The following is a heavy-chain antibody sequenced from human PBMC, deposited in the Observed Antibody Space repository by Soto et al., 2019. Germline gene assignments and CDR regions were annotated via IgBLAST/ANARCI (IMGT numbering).Heavy chain of an antibody. D-gene: IGHD1-26*01. J-gene: IGHJ6*02. CDR3: ARPSGSYSYYYGMDV. Sequence: SETLSLTCTVSGGSISSSSYYWGWIRQPPGKGLEWIGNIYYSVSTNYNPSLKNRVTISVDTSKNQFSLMLTSVTAADTAVYYCARPSGSYSYYYGMDVWGQGTTVTVS. V-gene: IGHV4-39*07. CDR1: GGSISSSSYY. CDR2: IYYSVST.